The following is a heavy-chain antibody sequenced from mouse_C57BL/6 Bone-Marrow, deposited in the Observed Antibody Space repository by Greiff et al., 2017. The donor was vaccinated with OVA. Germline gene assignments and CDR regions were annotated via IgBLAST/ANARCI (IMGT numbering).Heavy chain of an antibody. V-gene: IGHV1-64*01. CDR2: IHPNSGST. CDR3: APPYYSNSYAMDY. J-gene: IGHJ4*01. D-gene: IGHD2-5*01. CDR1: GYTFTSYW. Sequence: QVQLQQPGAELVKPGASVKLSCKASGYTFTSYWMHWVKQRPGQGLEWIGMIHPNSGSTNYNEKFKSKATLTVDKSSSTAYMQLSSLTSEDSAVYYCAPPYYSNSYAMDYWGQGTSVTVSS.